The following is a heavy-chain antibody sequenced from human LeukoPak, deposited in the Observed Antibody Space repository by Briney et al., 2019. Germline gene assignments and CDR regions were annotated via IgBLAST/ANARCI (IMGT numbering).Heavy chain of an antibody. J-gene: IGHJ4*02. CDR1: GFTFSSYA. CDR3: AKDQEGGYRPDY. Sequence: GGSLRLSCAASGFTFSSYAMSWVRQAPGKGLEWVSAISGSGGSTYYADSVKGRSTISGDSSKNTLYLQMNSLRAEDTAVYYCAKDQEGGYRPDYWGQGTLVTVSS. CDR2: ISGSGGST. D-gene: IGHD5-18*01. V-gene: IGHV3-23*01.